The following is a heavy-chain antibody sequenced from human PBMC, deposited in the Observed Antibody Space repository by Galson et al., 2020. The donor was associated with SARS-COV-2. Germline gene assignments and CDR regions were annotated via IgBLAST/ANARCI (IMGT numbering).Heavy chain of an antibody. CDR2: ISYDGSNK. CDR3: ARDRGYSYGETLLDY. CDR1: GFTFSSYN. Sequence: LSCAASGFTFSSYNMNWVRQAPGKGLEWVAVISYDGSNKYYADSVKGRFTISRDNSKNTLYLQMNSLRAEDTAVYYCARDRGYSYGETLLDYWGQGTLVTVSS. J-gene: IGHJ4*02. V-gene: IGHV3-30*03. D-gene: IGHD5-18*01.